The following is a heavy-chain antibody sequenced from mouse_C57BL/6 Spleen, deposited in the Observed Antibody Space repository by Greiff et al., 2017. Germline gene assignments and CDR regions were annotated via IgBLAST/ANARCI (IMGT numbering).Heavy chain of an antibody. CDR2: IYPGDGDT. J-gene: IGHJ4*01. Sequence: QVQLQQSGPELVKPGASVKISCKASGYAFSSSWMNWVKQRPGKGLERIGRIYPGDGDTNYNGKFKGKATLTADKSSSTAYMQLSSLTSEDSAVYFCARSRNYAMDYWGQGTSVTVSS. CDR3: ARSRNYAMDY. CDR1: GYAFSSSW. V-gene: IGHV1-82*01.